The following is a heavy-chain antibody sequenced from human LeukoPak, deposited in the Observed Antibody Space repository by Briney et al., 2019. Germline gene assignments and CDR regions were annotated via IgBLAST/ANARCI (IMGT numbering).Heavy chain of an antibody. CDR2: IYPGDSDT. D-gene: IGHD1-26*01. CDR1: GYSFTSYW. Sequence: TPGESLKISCKGSGYSFTSYWIGWVRQVPGKGLEWMGIIYPGDSDTRYSPSFQGQVTISADKSISTAYLQWSSLKASDTAMYYCAAYGSYPGSAFDIWGQGTMVTVSS. V-gene: IGHV5-51*01. J-gene: IGHJ3*02. CDR3: AAYGSYPGSAFDI.